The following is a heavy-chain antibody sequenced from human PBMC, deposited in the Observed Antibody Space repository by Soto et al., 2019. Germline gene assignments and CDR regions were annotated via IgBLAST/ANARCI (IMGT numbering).Heavy chain of an antibody. D-gene: IGHD2-15*01. V-gene: IGHV4-31*01. CDR3: XXXXLGVAATRYYYYGMDV. J-gene: IGHJ6*02. CDR1: GGSISSGGYY. Sequence: SETLSLTCTVSGGSISSGGYYWSWIRQHPGKGLEWIGYIYYSGSTXXXXSLXXXXXXXXXXXKNQFSLKLSSVTAADTAVYYXXXXXLGVAATRYYYYGMDVWGQGTTVTVSS. CDR2: IYYSGST.